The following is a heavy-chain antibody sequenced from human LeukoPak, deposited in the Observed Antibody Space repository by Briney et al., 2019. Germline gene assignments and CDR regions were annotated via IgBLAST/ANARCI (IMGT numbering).Heavy chain of an antibody. CDR2: INNDGVST. D-gene: IGHD5-12*01. CDR1: GFTLSSYW. CDR3: ARKPLSGGYGGTIDY. J-gene: IGHJ4*02. V-gene: IGHV3-74*01. Sequence: QPGGSLRLSCAPSGFTLSSYWMHWVRQVPGKGLEWLSRINNDGVSTSYADSVKGRFTISRDNAKNTLYLRMNSLRAEDTAIYYCARKPLSGGYGGTIDYWGQGTLVTVSS.